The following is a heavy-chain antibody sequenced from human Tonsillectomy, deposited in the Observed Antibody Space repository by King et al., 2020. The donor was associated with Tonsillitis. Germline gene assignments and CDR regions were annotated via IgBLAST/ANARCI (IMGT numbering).Heavy chain of an antibody. D-gene: IGHD2-15*01. V-gene: IGHV3-30*02. CDR2: IRYDGSDK. CDR1: GFTFSNYN. CDR3: AKDSGRGLCYFDY. Sequence: QLVQSGGGVVQPGGSLRLSCAASGFTFSNYNMHWVRQAPGKGLEWGAFIRYDGSDKYYIDSVKGRFTISRDNSKDTLYLQMNNVRAEDRALYYCAKDSGRGLCYFDYWGQGTLVTVSS. J-gene: IGHJ4*02.